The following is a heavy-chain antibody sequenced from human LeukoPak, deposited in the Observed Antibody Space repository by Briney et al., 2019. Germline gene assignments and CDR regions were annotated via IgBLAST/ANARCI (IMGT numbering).Heavy chain of an antibody. J-gene: IGHJ4*02. CDR3: ARHHRGDGYNSFDY. CDR2: IYYSGST. V-gene: IGHV4-38-2*02. CDR1: GYSISSGYY. Sequence: SETLSLTCTVSGYSISSGYYWGWIRQPPGKGLEWIGYIYYSGSTYYNPSLKSRVTISVDTSKNQFSLKLSSVTAADTAVYYCARHHRGDGYNSFDYWGQGTLVTVSS. D-gene: IGHD5-24*01.